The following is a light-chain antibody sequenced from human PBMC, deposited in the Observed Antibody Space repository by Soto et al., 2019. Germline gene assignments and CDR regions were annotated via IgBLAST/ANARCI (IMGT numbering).Light chain of an antibody. V-gene: IGKV3-20*01. J-gene: IGKJ2*01. CDR3: QQYGRSPPRYT. CDR1: QSISSSY. CDR2: GTS. Sequence: EIVLTQSPGTLSLSPGERATLSCRTSQSISSSYLAWYQQKPGQAPRLILYGTSTRATGIPDRFSGSGSGTDFTLTISRLEPEDFAVYHCQQYGRSPPRYTFGQGTKLEIK.